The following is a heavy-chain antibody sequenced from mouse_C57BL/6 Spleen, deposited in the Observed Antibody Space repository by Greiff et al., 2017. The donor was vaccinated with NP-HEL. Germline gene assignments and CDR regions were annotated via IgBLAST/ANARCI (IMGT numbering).Heavy chain of an antibody. J-gene: IGHJ2*01. V-gene: IGHV1-19*01. CDR3: ARRIITTVVATDY. Sequence: VQLQQSGPVLVKPGASVKMSCKASGYTFTDYYMNWVKQSHGKSLEWIGVINPYNGGTSYNQKFKGKATLTVEKSSSTAYMELKSLTSEDSAVYYCARRIITTVVATDYWGQGTTLSVSS. CDR1: GYTFTDYY. D-gene: IGHD1-1*01. CDR2: INPYNGGT.